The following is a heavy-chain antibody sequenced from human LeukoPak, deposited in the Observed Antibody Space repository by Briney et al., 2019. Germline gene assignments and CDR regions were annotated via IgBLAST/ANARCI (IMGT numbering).Heavy chain of an antibody. CDR3: ARDYWGRNCGSGSCYEDY. CDR2: ISGSGGST. Sequence: GGSLRLSCAVTGFTFSSYVMSWVRQAPGKGLEWVSSISGSGGSTYYADSVKGRFTISRDNAKNSLYLQMNSLRAEGTAVYYCARDYWGRNCGSGSCYEDYWGQGTLVTVSS. J-gene: IGHJ4*02. V-gene: IGHV3-23*01. D-gene: IGHD2-15*01. CDR1: GFTFSSYV.